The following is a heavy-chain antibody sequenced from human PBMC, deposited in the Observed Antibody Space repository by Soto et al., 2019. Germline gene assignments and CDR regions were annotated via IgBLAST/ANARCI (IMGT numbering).Heavy chain of an antibody. CDR3: ATSSDWSPLLDY. D-gene: IGHD6-19*01. V-gene: IGHV1-2*02. Sequence: ASVKVSCKASQYTFTNFYLHWVRQAPGQRPEWMGWINNGGGTIYAQKFQGRLTMTRDTSITTAYMELNRLSSDDAAFYYCATSSDWSPLLDYWGQGTLVTVSS. CDR1: QYTFTNFY. CDR2: INNGGGT. J-gene: IGHJ4*02.